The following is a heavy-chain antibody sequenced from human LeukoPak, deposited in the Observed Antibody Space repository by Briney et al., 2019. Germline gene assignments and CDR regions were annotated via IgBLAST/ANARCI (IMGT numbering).Heavy chain of an antibody. J-gene: IGHJ4*02. V-gene: IGHV3-23*01. CDR1: GFTFSYFW. D-gene: IGHD3-3*01. CDR2: ISGSGGST. CDR3: AKEADFWSGYPDY. Sequence: PGGSLRLSCAASGFTFSYFWMSWVRQAPGKGLEWVSAISGSGGSTYYADSVKGRFTISRDNSKNTLYLQINSLRAEDTAVYYCAKEADFWSGYPDYWGQGTLVTVSS.